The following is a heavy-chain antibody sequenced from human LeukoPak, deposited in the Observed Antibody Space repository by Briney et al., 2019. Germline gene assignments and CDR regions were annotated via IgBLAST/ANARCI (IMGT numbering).Heavy chain of an antibody. J-gene: IGHJ4*02. Sequence: PSGTLSLTCAVSGGSISSSNWWNWVRQPPGKGLEWIGEIHHSGSTNYNPSLKSRVTISLDKSKNQFSLKLSSVTAADTAVYYCASKTIATPGTFHYWGQGTLVTVSS. CDR2: IHHSGST. V-gene: IGHV4-4*02. D-gene: IGHD6-13*01. CDR1: GGSISSSNW. CDR3: ASKTIATPGTFHY.